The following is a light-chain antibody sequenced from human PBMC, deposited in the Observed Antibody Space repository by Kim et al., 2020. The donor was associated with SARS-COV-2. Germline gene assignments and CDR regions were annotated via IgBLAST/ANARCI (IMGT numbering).Light chain of an antibody. Sequence: VSPGQTASITCPGDALPKQYAYWYQQKPGQAPVLVIYKDSERPSGIPERFSGSSSGTTVTLTISGVQAEDEADYYCQSADSSGTVVFGGGTQLTVL. J-gene: IGLJ2*01. CDR1: ALPKQY. CDR2: KDS. CDR3: QSADSSGTVV. V-gene: IGLV3-25*03.